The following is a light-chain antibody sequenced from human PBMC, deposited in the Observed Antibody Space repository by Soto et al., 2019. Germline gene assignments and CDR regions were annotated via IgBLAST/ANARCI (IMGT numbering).Light chain of an antibody. V-gene: IGKV3-20*01. CDR2: GAS. J-gene: IGKJ3*01. CDR1: QSISSSY. CDR3: QQYGSLIT. Sequence: EIVLTQSPGTLSLSPGERAALSCRASQSISSSYLAWYQQNPGQAPRLLIYGASSRATGIPDRFSGSGSGTDFTLTSSRLEPEDFAVYYCQQYGSLITFGPGTKVGFK.